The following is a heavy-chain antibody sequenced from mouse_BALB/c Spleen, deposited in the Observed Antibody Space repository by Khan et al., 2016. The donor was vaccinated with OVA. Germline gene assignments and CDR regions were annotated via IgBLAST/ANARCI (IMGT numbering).Heavy chain of an antibody. J-gene: IGHJ3*01. V-gene: IGHV5-17*02. D-gene: IGHD1-1*01. CDR1: GFTFSSFG. Sequence: EVELVESGGGLVQPGGSRKLSCAASGFTFSSFGMHWFRQAPEKGLEWVAYISSGSSTIYYADTVKGRFTISRDTPKHTLFLQMTSLRSEDTAMYDGVRDYYGSSYMTYWGQGTLVTVSA. CDR3: VRDYYGSSYMTY. CDR2: ISSGSSTI.